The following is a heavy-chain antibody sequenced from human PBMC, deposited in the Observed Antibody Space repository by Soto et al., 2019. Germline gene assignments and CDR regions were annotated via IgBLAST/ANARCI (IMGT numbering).Heavy chain of an antibody. CDR2: IYYSERT. V-gene: IGHV4-39*01. D-gene: IGHD1-7*01. CDR3: ASSYLGNYYVDY. Sequence: QLQLQESGPGLVKPSETLSLTCSVSGGSISSSSYYWGWIRQPPGKELEWIGSIYYSERTYYNPSLKSRVTMHIDRSKDQFSLTLSCVTAADTAVYYYASSYLGNYYVDYWGRGILVTVSS. CDR1: GGSISSSSYY. J-gene: IGHJ4*02.